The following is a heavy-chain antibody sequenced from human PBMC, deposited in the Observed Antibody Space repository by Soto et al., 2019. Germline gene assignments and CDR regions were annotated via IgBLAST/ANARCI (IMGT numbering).Heavy chain of an antibody. CDR3: AKDLNDYGDYVAYYYGMDV. J-gene: IGHJ6*02. CDR2: ISGSGGSA. CDR1: GFTFSSYA. Sequence: GGSLRLSCAASGFTFSSYAMSWVRQAPGKGLEWVSAISGSGGSAYYADSVKGRFTISRDNSKNTLYLQMNSLRAEDTAVYYCAKDLNDYGDYVAYYYGMDVWGQGTTVTVSS. V-gene: IGHV3-23*01. D-gene: IGHD4-17*01.